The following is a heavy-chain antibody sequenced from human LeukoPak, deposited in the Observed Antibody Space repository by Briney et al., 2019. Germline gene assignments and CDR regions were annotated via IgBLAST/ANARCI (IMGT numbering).Heavy chain of an antibody. CDR2: ITHSGTST. J-gene: IGHJ3*01. V-gene: IGHV3-20*04. CDR1: GFTFEDYA. D-gene: IGHD3-22*01. Sequence: GGSLRLSCAVTGFTFEDYAMSWVRQPPGQGLEWLSYITHSGTSTSYADSVRGRFTISRDNAQNSLYLQMDSLRGDDTALYYCVRVTSPFFDSGAQDALDLWGQGTMVTVS. CDR3: VRVTSPFFDSGAQDALDL.